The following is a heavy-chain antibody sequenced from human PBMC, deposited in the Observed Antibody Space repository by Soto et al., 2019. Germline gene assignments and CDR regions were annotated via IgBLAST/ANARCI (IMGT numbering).Heavy chain of an antibody. V-gene: IGHV1-69*13. Sequence: SVKVSGKASGDIFSTYAISWVRQAPGQGLEWMGGVIPIFTTPNYAQNFQARLTITADESTSTAYMELSSLRSEDTAVYYCARGGHYGSGTYFQNLIFWGQGTQVTVSS. CDR3: ARGGHYGSGTYFQNLIF. D-gene: IGHD3-10*01. CDR2: VIPIFTTP. J-gene: IGHJ4*02. CDR1: GDIFSTYA.